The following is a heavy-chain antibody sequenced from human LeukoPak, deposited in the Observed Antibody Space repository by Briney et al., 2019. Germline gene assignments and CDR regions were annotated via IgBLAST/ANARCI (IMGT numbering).Heavy chain of an antibody. D-gene: IGHD7-27*01. CDR3: VRTPPNWGADF. CDR2: MSPNSGNT. J-gene: IGHJ4*02. CDR1: GYTFTSYD. V-gene: IGHV1-8*01. Sequence: ASVKVPCKASGYTFTSYDINWMRQATGQGLEWMGWMSPNSGNTGYAQKFQGRVTMTRDTSTGTAYLELSSLRSEDSAVYYCVRTPPNWGADFWGQGTLVTVSP.